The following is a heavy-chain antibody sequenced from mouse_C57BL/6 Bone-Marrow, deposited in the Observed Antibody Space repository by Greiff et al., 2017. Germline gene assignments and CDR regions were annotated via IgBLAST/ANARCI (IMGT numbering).Heavy chain of an antibody. CDR3: ARVDYYGDYYAMDY. J-gene: IGHJ4*01. CDR2: ISSGGSYT. CDR1: GFTFSSYG. Sequence: DVMLVESGGDLVKPGGSLKLSCAASGFTFSSYGMSWVRQTPDKRLEWVATISSGGSYTYYTDSVKGRFTISRDNAKNTLYLQMSSLKSEDTAMYYCARVDYYGDYYAMDYWGQGTSVTVSS. D-gene: IGHD1-1*01. V-gene: IGHV5-6*02.